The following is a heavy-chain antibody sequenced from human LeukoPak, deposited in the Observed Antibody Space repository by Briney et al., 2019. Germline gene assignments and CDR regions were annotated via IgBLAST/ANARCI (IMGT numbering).Heavy chain of an antibody. CDR2: IRYDGSNK. V-gene: IGHV3-30*02. J-gene: IGHJ4*02. Sequence: PTGGSLRLSCAASGFTFSSYGMHWVRQAPGKGLEWVAFIRYDGSNKYYADSVKGRFTISRDNSKNTLYLQMNSLRAEDTAVCYCARESESYDSSGSTFKYWGQGTLVTVSS. CDR1: GFTFSSYG. CDR3: ARESESYDSSGSTFKY. D-gene: IGHD3-22*01.